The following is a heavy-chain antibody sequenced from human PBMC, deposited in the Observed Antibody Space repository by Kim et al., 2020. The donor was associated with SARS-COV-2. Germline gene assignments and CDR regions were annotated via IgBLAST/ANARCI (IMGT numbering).Heavy chain of an antibody. V-gene: IGHV4-59*13. CDR3: ARGSSGYYYG. CDR2: VYYTGSI. J-gene: IGHJ4*02. Sequence: SETLSLICNVSGGSISNYYWSWIRQSPGKGLEWIGHVYYTGSINYNPSLKSRVSISIDTSKNQFSLKLKSVTPADTAVYYCARGSSGYYYGWGQGTLVTVSS. CDR1: GGSISNYY. D-gene: IGHD3-22*01.